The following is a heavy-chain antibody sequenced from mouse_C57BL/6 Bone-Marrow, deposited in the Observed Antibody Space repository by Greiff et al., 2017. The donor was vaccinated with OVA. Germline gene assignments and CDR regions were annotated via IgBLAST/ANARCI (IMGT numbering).Heavy chain of an antibody. Sequence: QVQLQQPGAELVRPGTSVKLSCKASGYTFTSYWMHWVKQRPGQGLEWIGVIDPSDSYTNYNQKFKGKATLTVDTSSSTAYMQLSSLTSEDSAVYYCAREETTVVATDPYYFDYWGQGTTLTVSS. V-gene: IGHV1-59*01. J-gene: IGHJ2*01. CDR3: AREETTVVATDPYYFDY. D-gene: IGHD1-1*01. CDR1: GYTFTSYW. CDR2: IDPSDSYT.